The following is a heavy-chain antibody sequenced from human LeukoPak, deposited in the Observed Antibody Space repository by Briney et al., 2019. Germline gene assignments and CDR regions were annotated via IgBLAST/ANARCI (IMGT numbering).Heavy chain of an antibody. CDR3: ARDSSNVTIFGVVIGVYYMEV. V-gene: IGHV3-7*01. CDR1: GFTFSSYW. CDR2: MKKDGSAK. D-gene: IGHD3-3*01. J-gene: IGHJ6*03. Sequence: PGGSLRLSCAASGFTFSSYWMSWVRQAPGKGLEWVANMKKDGSAKYYVDSVKGRFTISRDNAKNSLYLQMNSLRAEDTAVYYCARDSSNVTIFGVVIGVYYMEVWGKGTTVTVSS.